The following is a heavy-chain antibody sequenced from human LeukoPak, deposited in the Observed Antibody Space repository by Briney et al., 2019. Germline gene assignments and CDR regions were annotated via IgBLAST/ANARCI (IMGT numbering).Heavy chain of an antibody. CDR1: GLTFSSYA. CDR2: ISGSGGST. D-gene: IGHD3-22*01. J-gene: IGHJ4*02. Sequence: GGSLRLSCAASGLTFSSYAMSWVRQAPGKGLEWVSAISGSGGSTYYADSVKGRFTISRDNSKNTLYLQMNSLRAEDTAVYYCAKAMIVVVIYYFDYWGQGTLVTVSS. V-gene: IGHV3-23*01. CDR3: AKAMIVVVIYYFDY.